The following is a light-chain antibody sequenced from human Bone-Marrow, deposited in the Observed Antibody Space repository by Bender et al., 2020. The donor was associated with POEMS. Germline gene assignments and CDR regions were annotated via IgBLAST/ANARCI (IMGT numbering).Light chain of an antibody. CDR2: EVY. J-gene: IGLJ1*01. V-gene: IGLV2-11*01. CDR1: SSDVGDYDH. CDR3: ASFAGSNNYV. Sequence: QSALTQPRSVSGSPGQSVTISCTGTSSDVGDYDHVSWYQQHPGRTPKLLIYEVYKRPSGVPGRFSGSKSGNTASLTVSRLQAEDEADYYCASFAGSNNYVFGSGTKVTVL.